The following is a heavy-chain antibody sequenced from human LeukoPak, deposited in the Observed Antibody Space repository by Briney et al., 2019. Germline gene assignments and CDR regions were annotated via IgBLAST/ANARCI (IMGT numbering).Heavy chain of an antibody. CDR3: ARDRWFGELSPSYDY. V-gene: IGHV3-33*01. CDR1: GFTFSSYG. D-gene: IGHD3-10*01. Sequence: PGGSLRLSCAASGFTFSSYGMHWVRQAPGKGLEWVAVIWYDGSNKYYADSVKGRFTISRDNSKNTLYLQMNSLRAEDTAVYYCARDRWFGELSPSYDYWGQGTLVTVSS. J-gene: IGHJ4*02. CDR2: IWYDGSNK.